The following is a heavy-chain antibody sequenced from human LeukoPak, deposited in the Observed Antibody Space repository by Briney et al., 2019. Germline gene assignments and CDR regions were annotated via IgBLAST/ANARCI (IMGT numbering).Heavy chain of an antibody. CDR2: INHSGST. J-gene: IGHJ4*02. CDR1: GGSFSGYY. CDR3: ARLEGYSFGFVAY. Sequence: SETLSLTCAVYGGSFSGYYWSWIRQPPGKGLEWIGEINHSGSTNYNPSLKSRVTISVDTSKNQFSLKLSSVTAADTAVYYCARLEGYSFGFVAYWGQGTLVTVSS. V-gene: IGHV4-34*01. D-gene: IGHD5-18*01.